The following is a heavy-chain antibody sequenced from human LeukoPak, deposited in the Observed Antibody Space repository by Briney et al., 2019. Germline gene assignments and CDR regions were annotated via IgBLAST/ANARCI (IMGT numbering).Heavy chain of an antibody. CDR1: GYTFTGHY. D-gene: IGHD6-19*01. Sequence: ASVKVSCKASGYTFTGHYIHWVRQAPGQGLEWMGWINANNGGTSYAQKFQGRVTMTRDMSTSTVYMELSSLRSEDTAVYYCAREGAVAGTIDYWGQGTLVTVSS. J-gene: IGHJ4*02. CDR2: INANNGGT. CDR3: AREGAVAGTIDY. V-gene: IGHV1-2*02.